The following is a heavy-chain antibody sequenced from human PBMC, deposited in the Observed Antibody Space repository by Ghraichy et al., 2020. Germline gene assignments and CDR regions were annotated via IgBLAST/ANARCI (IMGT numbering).Heavy chain of an antibody. J-gene: IGHJ6*02. D-gene: IGHD2-21*02. V-gene: IGHV1-69*13. CDR2: IIPIFGTA. CDR3: ARCSVGGDCSYYYYGMDV. Sequence: SVKVPCKASGGTFSSYAISWVRQAPGQGLEWMGGIIPIFGTANYAQKFQGRVTITADESTSTAYMELSSLRSEVTAVYYCARCSVGGDCSYYYYGMDVWGQGTTVTVSS. CDR1: GGTFSSYA.